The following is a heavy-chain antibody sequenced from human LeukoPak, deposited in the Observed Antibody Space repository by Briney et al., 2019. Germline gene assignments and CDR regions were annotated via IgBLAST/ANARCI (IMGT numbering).Heavy chain of an antibody. D-gene: IGHD1-26*01. J-gene: IGHJ3*02. CDR3: ASPTLSGSPDAFDI. CDR1: GYTFTSYD. Sequence: ASVKVSCKASGYTFTSYDINWVRQATGQGLEWMGWMNPNSGNTGYAQKFQGRVTMTRNTSISTAYMELSSLRSKDTAVYYCASPTLSGSPDAFDIWGQGTMVTVSS. CDR2: MNPNSGNT. V-gene: IGHV1-8*01.